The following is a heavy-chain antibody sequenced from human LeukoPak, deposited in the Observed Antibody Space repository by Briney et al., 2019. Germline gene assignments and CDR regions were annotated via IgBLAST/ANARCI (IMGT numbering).Heavy chain of an antibody. CDR1: GGSFSGYY. V-gene: IGHV4-34*01. J-gene: IGHJ5*02. D-gene: IGHD1-1*01. CDR2: INHSGST. CDR3: ARKRYGPNWGFDP. Sequence: PSETLSLTCAVYGGSFSGYYWSWIRQPPGKGLEWIGEINHSGSTNYNPSLKSRVTISVDTSKNQFSLKLSSVTAADTAVYYCARKRYGPNWGFDPWGQGTLVTVSS.